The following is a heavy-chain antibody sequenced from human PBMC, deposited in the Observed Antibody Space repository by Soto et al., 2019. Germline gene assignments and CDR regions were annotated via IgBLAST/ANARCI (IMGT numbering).Heavy chain of an antibody. CDR1: GFTFSSYG. J-gene: IGHJ4*02. D-gene: IGHD4-17*01. Sequence: QVQLVESGGGVVQPGRSLRLSCAASGFTFSSYGMHWVRQAPGKGLEWVAVISYDGSNKYYADSVKGRFTISRDNSKNTLYLQMNSLRAEDTAVYYCARRDSSVTTDYFDYWGQGTLVTVSS. CDR2: ISYDGSNK. CDR3: ARRDSSVTTDYFDY. V-gene: IGHV3-30*03.